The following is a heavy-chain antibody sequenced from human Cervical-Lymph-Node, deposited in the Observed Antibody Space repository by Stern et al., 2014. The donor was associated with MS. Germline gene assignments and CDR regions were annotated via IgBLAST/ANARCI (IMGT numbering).Heavy chain of an antibody. CDR1: GFSFTDYW. V-gene: IGHV5-51*01. D-gene: IGHD1-26*01. Sequence: MQLLQSGAEVRKSGESLKISCKASGFSFTDYWIGWLRQPPRKGLEFVGIIYPGDSDTRYSPSFQGQVTISADKSINTAYLQWSGLRASDTAIYYCARAIYSGDPLPFLHWGQGALVTVSS. CDR3: ARAIYSGDPLPFLH. CDR2: IYPGDSDT. J-gene: IGHJ1*01.